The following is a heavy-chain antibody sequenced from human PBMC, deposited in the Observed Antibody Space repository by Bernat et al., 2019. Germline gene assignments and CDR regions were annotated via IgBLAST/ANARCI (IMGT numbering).Heavy chain of an antibody. D-gene: IGHD2-15*01. Sequence: EVQLVESGGGLVKPGGSLRLSCAASGFTFSNAWMSWVRQAPGKGLEWVGRMKSKTDGGTTDYAAPVKGRFNISRDDSKNTLYLRMNSLKTEDTAVYYCTTDGGGPDNDCSGGSCYGFDYWGQGTLVTVSS. J-gene: IGHJ4*02. V-gene: IGHV3-15*01. CDR3: TTDGGGPDNDCSGGSCYGFDY. CDR2: MKSKTDGGTT. CDR1: GFTFSNAW.